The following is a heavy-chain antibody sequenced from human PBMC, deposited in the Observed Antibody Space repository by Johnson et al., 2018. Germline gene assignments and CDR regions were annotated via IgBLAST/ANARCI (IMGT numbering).Heavy chain of an antibody. J-gene: IGHJ3*01. CDR2: INSDGNST. V-gene: IGHV3-74*02. D-gene: IGHD1/OR15-1a*01. Sequence: VQLVESGGGLVQSGGSLRLSCAASGFSFSSYWIHWVRQAPGKGLVWVSRINSDGNSTNYVDSVKGRFTISTDNAKNKLYLQMTSLRAEETAVYYCARDRARTDLPDAFDVWGRGTMVAGSS. CDR3: ARDRARTDLPDAFDV. CDR1: GFSFSSYW.